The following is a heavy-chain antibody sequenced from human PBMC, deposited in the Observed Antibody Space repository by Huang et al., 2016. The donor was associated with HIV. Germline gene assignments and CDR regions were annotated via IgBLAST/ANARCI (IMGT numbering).Heavy chain of an antibody. CDR2: ISSGSTTI. J-gene: IGHJ4*02. V-gene: IGHV3-48*01. D-gene: IGHD3-10*01. CDR1: GFIFNIYS. Sequence: EVQLVESGGDLVQPGGSLRLCCAASGFIFNIYSMNWVRQAPGKGLEWVSYISSGSTTIYYADSVKGRFTIARDNAKNSLYLQMNSLRAEDTAVYYCARDGLRGRLMTRSLDYWGQGTLVTVSS. CDR3: ARDGLRGRLMTRSLDY.